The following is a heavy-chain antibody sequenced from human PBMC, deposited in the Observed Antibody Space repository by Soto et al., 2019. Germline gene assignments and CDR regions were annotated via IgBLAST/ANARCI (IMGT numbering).Heavy chain of an antibody. Sequence: TLSLTCAVYGGSFSGYYWSWIRQPPGKGLEWIGEINHSGSTNYNPSLKSRVTISVDTSKNQFSLKLSSVTAADTAVYYCARGLSWKELSPVYYFDYWGQGTLVTVSS. D-gene: IGHD3-16*02. CDR2: INHSGST. V-gene: IGHV4-34*01. CDR3: ARGLSWKELSPVYYFDY. J-gene: IGHJ4*02. CDR1: GGSFSGYY.